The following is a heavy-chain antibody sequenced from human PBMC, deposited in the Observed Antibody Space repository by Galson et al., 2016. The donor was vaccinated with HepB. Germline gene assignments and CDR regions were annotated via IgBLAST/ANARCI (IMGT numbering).Heavy chain of an antibody. CDR2: VSAYSGNT. Sequence: SVKVSCKASGYTFTSYAISWVRQAPGQGLEWVGWVSAYSGNTNYAQKVQDRVTMTTDTSTSTAYIELRSLRSDDTAVYYCAREVWRNYYGSGSYYEIDYWGQGTLVTVSS. J-gene: IGHJ4*02. D-gene: IGHD3-10*01. V-gene: IGHV1-18*01. CDR3: AREVWRNYYGSGSYYEIDY. CDR1: GYTFTSYA.